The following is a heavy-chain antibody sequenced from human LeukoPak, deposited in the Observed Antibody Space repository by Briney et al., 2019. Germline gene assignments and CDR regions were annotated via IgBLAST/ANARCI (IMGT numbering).Heavy chain of an antibody. CDR3: AADYELDY. D-gene: IGHD4-17*01. CDR1: GFTFSSYG. CDR2: ISYDGSNK. V-gene: IGHV3-30*03. J-gene: IGHJ4*02. Sequence: PGGSLRLSCAASGFTFSSYGMHWVRQAPGKGLEWVAVISYDGSNKYYADSVKGRFTISRDNSKNTLYLQMNSLRAEGTAVYYCAADYELDYWGQGTLVTVSS.